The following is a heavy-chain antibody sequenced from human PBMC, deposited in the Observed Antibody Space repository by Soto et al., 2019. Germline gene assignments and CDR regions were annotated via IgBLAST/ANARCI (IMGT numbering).Heavy chain of an antibody. Sequence: QVQLVQSGAEVKKPGASVKVSCKASGYTFTSYDINWVRQATGQGLEWMGWMNPNSGNTGYAQKFQGRVTMTRNTXXSXAXXELSRLRSEDTAVYYCARVATGYSSGQSGYYGMDVWGQGTTVTVSS. CDR1: GYTFTSYD. J-gene: IGHJ6*02. V-gene: IGHV1-8*01. D-gene: IGHD6-19*01. CDR3: ARVATGYSSGQSGYYGMDV. CDR2: MNPNSGNT.